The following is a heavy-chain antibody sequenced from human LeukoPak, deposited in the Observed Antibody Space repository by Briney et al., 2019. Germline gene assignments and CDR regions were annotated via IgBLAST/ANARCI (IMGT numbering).Heavy chain of an antibody. CDR3: ARHRGYSGYAVFDY. J-gene: IGHJ4*02. V-gene: IGHV5-51*01. CDR2: IYPGDSDT. D-gene: IGHD5-12*01. CDR1: GYSFTSYW. Sequence: GESLKISCQGSGYSFTSYWIGWVRQLPGKGLEGMGIIYPGDSDTRYSPSFQGQVTISDDKSISTAYLQWSSLKASDTAMYYCARHRGYSGYAVFDYWGQGTLVTVSS.